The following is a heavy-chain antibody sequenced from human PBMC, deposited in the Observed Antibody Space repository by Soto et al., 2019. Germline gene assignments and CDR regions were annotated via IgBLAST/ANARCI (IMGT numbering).Heavy chain of an antibody. CDR1: GFTFNYYW. V-gene: IGHV3-74*01. CDR3: AKGLSGSGAYQWFDP. Sequence: LRLSCAASGFTFNYYWMHWVRQAPGQGLVWVAHIQNDGSRTTYADSVKGRFTISRDNSKNTLYLQMTSLRVEDTAVYYCAKGLSGSGAYQWFDPWGQGTLVTVSS. J-gene: IGHJ5*02. CDR2: IQNDGSRT. D-gene: IGHD3-10*01.